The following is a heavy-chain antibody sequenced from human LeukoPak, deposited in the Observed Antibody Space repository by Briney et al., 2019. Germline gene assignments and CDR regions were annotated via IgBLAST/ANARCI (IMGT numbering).Heavy chain of an antibody. D-gene: IGHD1-26*01. J-gene: IGHJ4*02. CDR1: GFTFSSYA. CDR2: ISYDGSNK. Sequence: PGRSLRLSCAASGFTFSSYAMHWVRQAPGKGLEWVAVISYDGSNKYYADSVKGRFTISKDNAENTLYLQMNSLSAEDTAMYYCARSMSGSRELWGQGTLVTVSP. CDR3: ARSMSGSREL. V-gene: IGHV3-30-3*01.